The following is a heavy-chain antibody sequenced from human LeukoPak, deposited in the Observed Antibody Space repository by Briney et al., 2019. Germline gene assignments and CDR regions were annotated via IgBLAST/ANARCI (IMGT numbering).Heavy chain of an antibody. CDR3: ARVGGLWGPYYFDY. J-gene: IGHJ4*02. Sequence: SETLSLTCTVSGGSISSGDYYWSWIRQHPGKGLEWIGYIYYTGSTYYNPSLKSRVTISVDTSKNQFSLKLSSVTAADTAVYYCARVGGLWGPYYFDYWGQGTLVTVSS. CDR1: GGSISSGDYY. CDR2: IYYTGST. D-gene: IGHD3-16*01. V-gene: IGHV4-31*03.